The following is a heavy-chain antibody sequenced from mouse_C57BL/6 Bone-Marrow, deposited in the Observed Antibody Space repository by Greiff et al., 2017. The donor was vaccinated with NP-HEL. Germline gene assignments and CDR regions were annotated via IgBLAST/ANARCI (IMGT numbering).Heavy chain of an antibody. D-gene: IGHD2-4*01. CDR3: ARGGDYDKGPYAMDY. CDR1: GYTFTSYW. Sequence: QVQLQQPGAELVMPGASVKLSCKASGYTFTSYWMHWVKQRPGQGLEWIGEIDPSDSYTNYNQKFKGKSTLTVDKSSSTAYMQLSSLTSEDSAVYYCARGGDYDKGPYAMDYWGQGTSVTVSS. CDR2: IDPSDSYT. J-gene: IGHJ4*01. V-gene: IGHV1-69*01.